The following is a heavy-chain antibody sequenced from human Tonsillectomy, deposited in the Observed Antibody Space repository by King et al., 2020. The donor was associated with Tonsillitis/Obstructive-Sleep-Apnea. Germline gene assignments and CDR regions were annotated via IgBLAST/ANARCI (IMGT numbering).Heavy chain of an antibody. J-gene: IGHJ4*02. CDR3: AVGATSY. V-gene: IGHV4-39*01. CDR1: GGSISSSSYY. Sequence: LQLQESGPGLVKPSETLSLTCSVSGGSISSSSYYWGWIRQPPGKGLEWIGSIYDSGTTYYNPSLKSRVTISVDTSKNQFSLKLSSVTAADTAVYYCAVGATSYWGQGTLVTVSS. CDR2: IYDSGTT. D-gene: IGHD1-26*01.